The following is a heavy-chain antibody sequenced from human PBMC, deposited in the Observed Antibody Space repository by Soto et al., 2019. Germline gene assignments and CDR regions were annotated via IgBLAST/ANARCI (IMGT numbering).Heavy chain of an antibody. CDR1: GFTFSNYE. CDR2: ISSRGTVK. Sequence: GGSLRLSCAASGFTFSNYEMSWVRQAPGKGLEWISYISSRGTVKYNADSVKGRFTISRDNAKNSLYLQMNSLRAEDTAVYYCTRYRWFDAWGQGTLVTVSS. V-gene: IGHV3-48*03. J-gene: IGHJ5*02. D-gene: IGHD3-16*02. CDR3: TRYRWFDA.